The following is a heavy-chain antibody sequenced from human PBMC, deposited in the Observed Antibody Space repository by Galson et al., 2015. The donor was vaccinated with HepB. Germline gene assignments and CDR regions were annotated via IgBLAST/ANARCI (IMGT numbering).Heavy chain of an antibody. Sequence: SLRLSCAASGFTFDDYTMHWVRRAPGKGLEWVSLISWDGGSTYYADSVKGRFTISRDNSKNTLYLQMNSLRAEDTAVYYCAKGTARGVVVAATPLYWYFDLWGRGTLVTVSS. J-gene: IGHJ2*01. CDR3: AKGTARGVVVAATPLYWYFDL. CDR1: GFTFDDYT. D-gene: IGHD2-15*01. CDR2: ISWDGGST. V-gene: IGHV3-43*01.